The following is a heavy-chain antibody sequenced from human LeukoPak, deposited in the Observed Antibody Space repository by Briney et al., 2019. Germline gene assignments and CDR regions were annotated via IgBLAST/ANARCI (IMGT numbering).Heavy chain of an antibody. Sequence: ASVKVSCKASGYTFTGYYLHWVRQAPGQGLEWMAWINPNTGGTHYAQKFQGRVTMTRDTSISTAYMELSRLRSEDTAVYYCARGDIDYWGQGTLVTVSS. D-gene: IGHD2-15*01. CDR3: ARGDIDY. J-gene: IGHJ4*02. V-gene: IGHV1-2*02. CDR1: GYTFTGYY. CDR2: INPNTGGT.